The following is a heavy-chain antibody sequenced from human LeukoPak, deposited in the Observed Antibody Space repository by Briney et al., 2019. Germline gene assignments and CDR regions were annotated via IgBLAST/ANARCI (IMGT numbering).Heavy chain of an antibody. CDR2: IYSGGST. CDR1: GFTVSSNY. CDR3: ARGIRYYDSSGQYYFDY. D-gene: IGHD3-22*01. Sequence: GGSLRLSCAASGFTVSSNYMSWVRQAPGKGLEWVSVIYSGGSTYYADSVKGRFTISRDDSKNTLYLQMNSLRAEDTAVYYCARGIRYYDSSGQYYFDYWGQGTLVTVSS. V-gene: IGHV3-66*01. J-gene: IGHJ4*02.